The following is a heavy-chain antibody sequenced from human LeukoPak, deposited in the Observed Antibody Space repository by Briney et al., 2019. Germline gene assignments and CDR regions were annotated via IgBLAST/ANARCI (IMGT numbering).Heavy chain of an antibody. V-gene: IGHV3-53*01. CDR1: GFTVSSNY. CDR3: ARITMIVVVSGFSDAFDI. D-gene: IGHD3-22*01. CDR2: IYSGGST. J-gene: IGHJ3*02. Sequence: GGSLRLSCAASGFTVSSNYMSWVRQAPGKGLEWVSVIYSGGSTYYADFVKGRFTISRDNSKNTLYLQMNSLRAEDTAVYYCARITMIVVVSGFSDAFDIWGQGTMVTVSS.